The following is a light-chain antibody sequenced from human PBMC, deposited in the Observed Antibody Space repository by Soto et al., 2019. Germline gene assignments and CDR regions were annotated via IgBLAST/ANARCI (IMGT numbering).Light chain of an antibody. V-gene: IGLV2-14*01. Sequence: QSVLTQPASVSGSPGQSITISCTGTSSDVGGYDYASWYQLHPGKAPKLMVFEVNNRPXXXXXXXSGSKSGNTASLTISGLQAEDEADYFCSSYSISTAYLFGTGTKVTV. CDR2: EVN. J-gene: IGLJ1*01. CDR3: SSYSISTAYL. CDR1: SSDVGGYDY.